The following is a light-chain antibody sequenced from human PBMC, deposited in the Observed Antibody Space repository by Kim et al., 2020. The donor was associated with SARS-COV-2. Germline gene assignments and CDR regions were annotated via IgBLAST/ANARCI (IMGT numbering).Light chain of an antibody. CDR3: QSYDSSNWV. Sequence: GQAVTISGTRSSGSIASNYVQWYQQRPGSAPTTVIYEDNQRPSGVPDRFSGSIDSSSNSASLTISGLKTEDEADYSCQSYDSSNWVFGGGTKLTVL. CDR1: SGSIASNY. J-gene: IGLJ3*02. CDR2: EDN. V-gene: IGLV6-57*03.